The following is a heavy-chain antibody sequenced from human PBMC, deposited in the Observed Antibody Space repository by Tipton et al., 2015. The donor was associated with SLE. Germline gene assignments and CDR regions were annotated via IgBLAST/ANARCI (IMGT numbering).Heavy chain of an antibody. CDR3: ARDRDYGMDV. Sequence: SLRLSCAASGFTFGNFAMHWVRLAPGKGLEWVSVISYDGNEKFYADSVKGRFTISRDNSQNTVYLQMNSLRAEDTAVYYCARDRDYGMDVWGQGTTVTVSS. J-gene: IGHJ6*02. CDR1: GFTFGNFA. V-gene: IGHV3-30*04. CDR2: ISYDGNEK.